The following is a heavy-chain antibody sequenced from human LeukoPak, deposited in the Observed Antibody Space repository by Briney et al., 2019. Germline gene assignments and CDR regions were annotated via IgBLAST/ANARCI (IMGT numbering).Heavy chain of an antibody. J-gene: IGHJ4*02. CDR2: IYYSGST. V-gene: IGHV4-59*01. Sequence: SETLSLTCTVSGASISSYYWSWIRQPPGKGLEWIGYIYYSGSTNYNPSLKSRVTFSVDTSKNQFSLKLISVTAADTAVYYCARVREMATIKPYYFDYWGQGTLLTVSS. CDR3: ARVREMATIKPYYFDY. D-gene: IGHD5-24*01. CDR1: GASISSYY.